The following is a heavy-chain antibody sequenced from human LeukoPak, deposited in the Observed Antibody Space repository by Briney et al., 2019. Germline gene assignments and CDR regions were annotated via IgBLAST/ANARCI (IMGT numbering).Heavy chain of an antibody. CDR2: IKQDGSEK. Sequence: PGGSLRLSCAASGFTFSSYWMSWVRQAPGKGLEWVANIKQDGSEKYYVDSVKGRFTISRDNAKNSLYLQMNSLRAEDTAVYYCARLGGGHSSSWYDASDIWGQGTMVTVSS. CDR1: GFTFSSYW. D-gene: IGHD6-13*01. J-gene: IGHJ3*02. V-gene: IGHV3-7*01. CDR3: ARLGGGHSSSWYDASDI.